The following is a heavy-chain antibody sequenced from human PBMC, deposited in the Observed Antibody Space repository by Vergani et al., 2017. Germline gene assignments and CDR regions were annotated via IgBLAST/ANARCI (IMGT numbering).Heavy chain of an antibody. D-gene: IGHD3-16*01. CDR3: ARGPTGGPLWY. J-gene: IGHJ4*02. CDR1: GGSISSSSYY. CDR2: INHSGST. Sequence: QLQLQESGPGLVKPSETLSLTCTVSGGSISSSSYYWGWIRQPPGKGLEWIGEINHSGSTNYNPSLKSRVTISVDTSKNQFSLKLSSVTAADTAVYYCARGPTGGPLWYWGQGTLVTVSS. V-gene: IGHV4-39*07.